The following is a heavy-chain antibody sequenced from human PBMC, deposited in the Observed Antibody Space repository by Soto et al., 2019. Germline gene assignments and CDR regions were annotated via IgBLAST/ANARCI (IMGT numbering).Heavy chain of an antibody. J-gene: IGHJ4*02. CDR2: ISGSGGST. V-gene: IGHV3-23*01. Sequence: GGSLRLSCAASGFTFSSYAMSWVRQAPGKGLEWVSAISGSGGSTYYADSVKGRFTISRDNSKNTLYLQMNSLRAEDTAVYYCAKREGVVPAATCDYWGQGTLVTVSS. CDR3: AKREGVVPAATCDY. D-gene: IGHD2-2*01. CDR1: GFTFSSYA.